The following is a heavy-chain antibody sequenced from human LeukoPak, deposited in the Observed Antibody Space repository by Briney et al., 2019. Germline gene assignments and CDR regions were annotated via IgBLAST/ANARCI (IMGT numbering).Heavy chain of an antibody. CDR1: GGSFSGYY. J-gene: IGHJ5*02. CDR3: ARGTRGGWYYDSSGYYYRGNWFDP. CDR2: INHSGST. D-gene: IGHD3-22*01. Sequence: PSETLSLTCAVYGGSFSGYYWSWIRKPPGKGLEWIGEINHSGSTNYNPSLKSRVTISVDTSKNQFSLKLSSVTAADTAVYYCARGTRGGWYYDSSGYYYRGNWFDPWGQGTLVTVSS. V-gene: IGHV4-34*01.